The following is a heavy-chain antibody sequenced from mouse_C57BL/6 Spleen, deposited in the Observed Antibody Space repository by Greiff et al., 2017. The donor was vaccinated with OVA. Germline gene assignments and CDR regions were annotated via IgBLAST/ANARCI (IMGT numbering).Heavy chain of an antibody. J-gene: IGHJ1*03. CDR1: GYTFTSYW. CDR2: IYPSDSET. Sequence: VQLQQPGAELVRPGSSVKLSCKASGYTFTSYWMDWVKQRPGQGLEWIGNIYPSDSETHYNQKFKDKATLTVDKSSSTAYMQLSSLTSEDSAVYYGARGGYLDVWGTGTTVTVSS. CDR3: ARGGYLDV. V-gene: IGHV1-61*01.